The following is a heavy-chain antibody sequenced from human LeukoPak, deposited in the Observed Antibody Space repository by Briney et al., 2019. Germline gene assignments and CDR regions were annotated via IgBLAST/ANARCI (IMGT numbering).Heavy chain of an antibody. J-gene: IGHJ4*02. CDR1: GYTFTGSQ. V-gene: IGHV1-2*02. CDR3: ARDGTYSSGWYYYFDY. D-gene: IGHD6-19*01. Sequence: ASVKVSCKASGYTFTGSQIHWVRQAPGQGLEWMGWMNPHSGNTNFAQKFQGRVTMTRDTSSSTAYMELSRLTSDDTAVYYCARDGTYSSGWYYYFDYWGQGTLVIVSA. CDR2: MNPHSGNT.